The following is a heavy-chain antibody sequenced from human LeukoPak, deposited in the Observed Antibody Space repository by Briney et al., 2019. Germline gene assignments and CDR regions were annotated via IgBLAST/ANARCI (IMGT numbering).Heavy chain of an antibody. CDR2: IYYSGST. CDR3: AGTRYCSGGSRYSRGRNYYYYYMDV. CDR1: GGSISSSSYY. D-gene: IGHD2-15*01. J-gene: IGHJ6*03. Sequence: SETLSLTCTVSGGSISSSSYYWGWIRQPPGKGLEWIGSIYYSGSTYYNPSLKSRVTISVDTSNNQFSLELSSVTAADTAVYYCAGTRYCSGGSRYSRGRNYYYYYMDVWGKGTTVTVSS. V-gene: IGHV4-39*01.